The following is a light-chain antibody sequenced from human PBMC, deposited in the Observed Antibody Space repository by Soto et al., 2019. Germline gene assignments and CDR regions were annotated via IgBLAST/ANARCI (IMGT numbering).Light chain of an antibody. CDR1: SSDVGAYHS. J-gene: IGLJ3*02. Sequence: ALTQPASVSGSPGQSFPIPCTGSSSDVGAYHSVSWYQQHPGKAPKLIIFDVSNRPSGVSNRFSGSKSGNTASLTISGLQAEDEADYYCSSFTDTGTVMFGGGTKLTVL. V-gene: IGLV2-14*03. CDR3: SSFTDTGTVM. CDR2: DVS.